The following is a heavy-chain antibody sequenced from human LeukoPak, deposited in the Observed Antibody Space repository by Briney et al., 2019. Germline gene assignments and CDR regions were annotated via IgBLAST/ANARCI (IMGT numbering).Heavy chain of an antibody. CDR1: GFTFSNYF. CDR2: INTDGTSS. V-gene: IGHV3-74*01. J-gene: IGHJ4*02. CDR3: GRDEGGRPFVD. D-gene: IGHD2-15*01. Sequence: PGGFLRLSCAASGFTFSNYFMHWVRQAPGKGLVWVARINTDGTSSSYADSVKGRFSISRDNAKNTLYLQMNSLRAEDTAVYYCGRDEGGRPFVDWGQGTLVTVSS.